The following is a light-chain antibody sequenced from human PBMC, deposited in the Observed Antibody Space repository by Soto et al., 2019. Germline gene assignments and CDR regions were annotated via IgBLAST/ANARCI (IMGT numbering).Light chain of an antibody. V-gene: IGKV1-5*01. CDR3: QQYESSSGYT. CDR1: QSISNW. Sequence: DIQMTQFPSTLSASVGDRVTITCRASQSISNWLAWYQQKPGKAPKLLIYDASTLERGVPSRFSGTGSGTEFTLSISSLQPDDFATYYCQQYESSSGYTVGQGTKLEIK. J-gene: IGKJ2*01. CDR2: DAS.